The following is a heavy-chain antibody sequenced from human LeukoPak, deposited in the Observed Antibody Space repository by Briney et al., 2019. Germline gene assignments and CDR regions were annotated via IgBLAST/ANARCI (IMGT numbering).Heavy chain of an antibody. D-gene: IGHD2-15*01. Sequence: GASVKVSCKASGYTFTSYGISWVRQAPGQGLEWMGRIIPILGIANYAQKFQGRVTITADKSTSTAYMELSSLRSEDTAVYYCARDVGLNVVVVAAHNWFDPWGQGTLVTVSS. V-gene: IGHV1-69*04. CDR1: GYTFTSYG. J-gene: IGHJ5*02. CDR3: ARDVGLNVVVVAAHNWFDP. CDR2: IIPILGIA.